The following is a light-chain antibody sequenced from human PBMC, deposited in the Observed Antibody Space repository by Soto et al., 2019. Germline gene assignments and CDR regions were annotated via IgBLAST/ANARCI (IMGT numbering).Light chain of an antibody. CDR3: SSYTRRSTTRV. CDR1: SSDVGGYNY. J-gene: IGLJ1*01. CDR2: DVS. Sequence: QSALTQPASVSGSPGQSITISCTGTSSDVGGYNYVSWYQQHPGKAPKLMIYDVSNRPSGVSNRCSGSKSGNTASLTISGLHADDEGDYSCSSYTRRSTTRVFATGTLLTVL. V-gene: IGLV2-14*01.